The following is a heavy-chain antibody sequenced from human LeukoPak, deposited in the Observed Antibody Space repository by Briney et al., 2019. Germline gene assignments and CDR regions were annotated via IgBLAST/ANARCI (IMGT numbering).Heavy chain of an antibody. J-gene: IGHJ4*02. CDR3: AACLRGGDCFSFDY. V-gene: IGHV4-4*08. D-gene: IGHD2-21*02. Sequence: PSETLSLTCTVSGASVSSYYWSWIRQPPGKGLEWIGYIYFSENTIYNPSLRSRLPISVDTSKNQFSLKLSSVTAADTAVYYCAACLRGGDCFSFDYWGRGTLVTVSS. CDR2: IYFSENT. CDR1: GASVSSYY.